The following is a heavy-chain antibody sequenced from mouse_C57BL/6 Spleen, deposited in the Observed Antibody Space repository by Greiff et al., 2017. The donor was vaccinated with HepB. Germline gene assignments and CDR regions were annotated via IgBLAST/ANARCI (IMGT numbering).Heavy chain of an antibody. V-gene: IGHV1-55*01. Sequence: VQLQQSGAELVKPGASVKMSCKASGYTFTSYWITWVKQRPGQGLEWIGDIYPGSGSTNYNEKFKSKATLTVDTSSSTAYMKLSSLTSEDSAVYYCARSSNYVDYWGQGTTLTVSS. CDR2: IYPGSGST. CDR3: ARSSNYVDY. CDR1: GYTFTSYW. J-gene: IGHJ2*01.